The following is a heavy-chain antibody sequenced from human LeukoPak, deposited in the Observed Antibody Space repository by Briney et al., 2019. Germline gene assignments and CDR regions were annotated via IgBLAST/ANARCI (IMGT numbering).Heavy chain of an antibody. D-gene: IGHD2-2*01. CDR2: IYPGDSDT. V-gene: IGHV5-51*01. Sequence: GESLKISCKGSGYSFTSYWIGWVRQMPGKGLEWMGIIYPGDSDTRYSPSFQGQATISADKSISTAYLQWSSLKASDTAMYYCARLSGYCSSTSCYGFDPWGQVTLVTVSS. CDR1: GYSFTSYW. CDR3: ARLSGYCSSTSCYGFDP. J-gene: IGHJ5*02.